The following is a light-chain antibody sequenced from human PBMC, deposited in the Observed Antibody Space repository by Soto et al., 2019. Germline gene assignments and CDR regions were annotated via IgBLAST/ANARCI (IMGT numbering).Light chain of an antibody. CDR1: QSVSRS. J-gene: IGKJ1*01. V-gene: IGKV3-11*01. CDR3: QQRSDWPAWT. Sequence: EIVLTQSPATLSLSPGDRDTLSCRASQSVSRSLAWYQQKPGLSPRLLIYDASNRAAGIPARFSGSGSGTDFTLTISSLEPEDFAVYYCQQRSDWPAWTFGQGTKVDIK. CDR2: DAS.